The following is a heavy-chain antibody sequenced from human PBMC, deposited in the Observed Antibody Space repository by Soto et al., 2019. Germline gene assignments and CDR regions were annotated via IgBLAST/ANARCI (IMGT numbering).Heavy chain of an antibody. D-gene: IGHD1-26*01. J-gene: IGHJ1*01. CDR2: IYYSGST. CDR3: ARLRSGSYYTPAYFQH. Sequence: QLQLQESGPGLVKPSETLSLTCTVSGGSISSSSYYWGWIRQPPGKGLEWIGSIYYSGSTYYNPSLKSRFTLSVDTSKNQFSLKLSSVTAADTAVYYCARLRSGSYYTPAYFQHWGQGTLVTVSS. V-gene: IGHV4-39*01. CDR1: GGSISSSSYY.